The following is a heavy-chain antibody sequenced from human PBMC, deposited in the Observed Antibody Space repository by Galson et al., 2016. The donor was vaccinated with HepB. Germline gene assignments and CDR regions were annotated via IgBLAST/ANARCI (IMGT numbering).Heavy chain of an antibody. J-gene: IGHJ4*02. D-gene: IGHD1-26*01. Sequence: ETLSLTCAVSGASISNNYWWSWVRQSPEKGLEWIGEIYQTGTANYNPSFTSRATISVDTSKNQISLRLDSVTAADTAVYYCARGTLGTTATMAFDYWGQGTLVSGSS. V-gene: IGHV4-4*02. CDR1: GASISNNYW. CDR3: ARGTLGTTATMAFDY. CDR2: IYQTGTA.